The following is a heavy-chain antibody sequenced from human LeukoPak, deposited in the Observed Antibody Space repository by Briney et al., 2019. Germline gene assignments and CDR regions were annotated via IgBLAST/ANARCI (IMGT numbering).Heavy chain of an antibody. CDR1: GASIRSAY. J-gene: IGHJ5*02. D-gene: IGHD6-19*01. Sequence: SETLSLTCTVSGASIRSAYWSWIRGPPGKGLGWSGYIDYSGSTNYNPSLQSRVTISFDTSKNQFSLNLNSVIAADTAVYYCSMSSGHMGNWFDPWGPGSLVTVSS. CDR3: SMSSGHMGNWFDP. V-gene: IGHV4-59*01. CDR2: IDYSGST.